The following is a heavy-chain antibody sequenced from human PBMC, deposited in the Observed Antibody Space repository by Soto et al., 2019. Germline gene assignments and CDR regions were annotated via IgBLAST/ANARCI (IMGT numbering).Heavy chain of an antibody. CDR2: IIPIFGTA. D-gene: IGHD3-3*01. Sequence: SVKVSCKASGGTFSSYAISWVRQAPGQGLEWMGGIIPIFGTANYAQKFQGRVTITADESTSTAYMELRSLRSDDTAVYYCARDIAGEWLVSGRAFDIWGQGTMVTVSS. V-gene: IGHV1-69*13. J-gene: IGHJ3*02. CDR3: ARDIAGEWLVSGRAFDI. CDR1: GGTFSSYA.